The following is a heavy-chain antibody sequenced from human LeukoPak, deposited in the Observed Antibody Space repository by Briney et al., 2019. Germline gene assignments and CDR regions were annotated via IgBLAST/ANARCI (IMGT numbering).Heavy chain of an antibody. CDR2: INPNSGGT. D-gene: IGHD3-10*01. CDR1: EYTFTDYF. J-gene: IGHJ4*02. Sequence: RASVKVSCKASEYTFTDYFIHWVRQAPGQGLEWMGWINPNSGGTNYAQKFQGRVTMTRDTSISTAYMELTRLISDDTAVYYCARGGIPLIWYYFDFWGQGTLVTVSS. V-gene: IGHV1-2*02. CDR3: ARGGIPLIWYYFDF.